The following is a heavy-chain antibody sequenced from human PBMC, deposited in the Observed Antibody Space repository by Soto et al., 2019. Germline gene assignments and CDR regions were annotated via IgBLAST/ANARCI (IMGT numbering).Heavy chain of an antibody. CDR1: GYTFTSYY. Sequence: GASVKVSCKASGYTFTSYYINWVRQSTVQGLEWMGGIIPIFGTANYAQKFQGRVTITADESTSTAYMELSSLRSEDTAVYYCARGYDFWSGYYYYYYYGMDVWGQGTTVTVSS. CDR2: IIPIFGTA. V-gene: IGHV1-69*13. CDR3: ARGYDFWSGYYYYYYYGMDV. D-gene: IGHD3-3*01. J-gene: IGHJ6*02.